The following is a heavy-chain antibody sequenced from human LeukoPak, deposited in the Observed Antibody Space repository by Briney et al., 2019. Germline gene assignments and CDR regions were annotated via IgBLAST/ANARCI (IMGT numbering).Heavy chain of an antibody. Sequence: GGSLRLSCAASGFTFSSYSMNWVRQAPGKGLEWVSSISSSSSYIYYADSVKGRFTISRDNAKNSLYLQMNSLRAADTAVYYCAGTGWIQLWFGVDYWGQGTLVTVSS. D-gene: IGHD5-18*01. J-gene: IGHJ4*02. CDR2: ISSSSSYI. CDR1: GFTFSSYS. V-gene: IGHV3-21*04. CDR3: AGTGWIQLWFGVDY.